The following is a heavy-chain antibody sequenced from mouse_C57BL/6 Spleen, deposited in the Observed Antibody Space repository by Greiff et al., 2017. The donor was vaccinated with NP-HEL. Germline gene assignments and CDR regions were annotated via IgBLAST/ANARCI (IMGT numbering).Heavy chain of an antibody. CDR2: ISSGSSTI. CDR1: GFTFRDYG. V-gene: IGHV5-17*01. CDR3: ARPLYYGNYVGYFDV. J-gene: IGHJ1*03. Sequence: EVKVVESGGGLVKPGGSLKLSCAASGFTFRDYGMHWVRQAPEKGLEWVAYISSGSSTIYYADKVKGRCTISRDNAKNTLFLQMTSLRSEDTAMYYCARPLYYGNYVGYFDVWGTGTTVTVSS. D-gene: IGHD2-1*01.